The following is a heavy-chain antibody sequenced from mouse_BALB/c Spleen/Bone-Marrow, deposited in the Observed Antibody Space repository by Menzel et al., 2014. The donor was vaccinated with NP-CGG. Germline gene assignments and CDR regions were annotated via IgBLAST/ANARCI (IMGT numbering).Heavy chain of an antibody. V-gene: IGHV5-6-3*01. CDR3: ARENPYGNYFDY. J-gene: IGHJ2*01. Sequence: EVQLVESGGGLVQPGGSLKLSCAASGFTFSSYGMSWVRQTPDKRLELVATINSDGGVTYYPDSVKGRFTISRDNAKNTLYLQMSSLKSEDTAMYCCARENPYGNYFDYWGQGTTLTVSS. CDR2: INSDGGVT. CDR1: GFTFSSYG. D-gene: IGHD2-1*01.